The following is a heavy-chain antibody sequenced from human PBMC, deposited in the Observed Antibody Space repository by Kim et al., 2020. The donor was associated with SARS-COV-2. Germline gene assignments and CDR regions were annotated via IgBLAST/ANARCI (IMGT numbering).Heavy chain of an antibody. J-gene: IGHJ4*02. CDR2: IRSTGDGGTT. Sequence: GGSLRLSCTASGFTFGAAWMSWVRQAPGKGLEWVGHIRSTGDGGTTDYGASVKGRFTISRDDSNNTLYLQMNSLKAEDTGVYYCTVDLWQWWTSYYWGQG. V-gene: IGHV3-15*01. CDR1: GFTFGAAW. D-gene: IGHD6-19*01. CDR3: TVDLWQWWTSYY.